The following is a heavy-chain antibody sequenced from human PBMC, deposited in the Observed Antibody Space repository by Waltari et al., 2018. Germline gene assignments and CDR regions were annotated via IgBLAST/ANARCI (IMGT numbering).Heavy chain of an antibody. Sequence: EMQLVESGGGLVQPGGSLRLSCAVSVFTFSNYLMSWVRQAPGKGLEWVANIKKDGSEKYYVDSVKGRFTISRDNAKNSLYLQMNSLRAEDTAVYYCASHGGSGWFAWGQGTLVTVSA. V-gene: IGHV3-7*01. CDR1: VFTFSNYL. CDR2: IKKDGSEK. CDR3: ASHGGSGWFA. D-gene: IGHD6-19*01. J-gene: IGHJ4*02.